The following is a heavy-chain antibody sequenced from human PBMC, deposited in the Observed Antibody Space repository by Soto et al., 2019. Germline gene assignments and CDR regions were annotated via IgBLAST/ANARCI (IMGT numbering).Heavy chain of an antibody. J-gene: IGHJ6*03. CDR2: IKEDGSEK. D-gene: IGHD2-15*01. CDR1: GFTFSSYW. CDR3: ARTLLPNMDYYYMEV. Sequence: PGGSLRLSCAASGFTFSSYWMSWVRQAPGKGLEWVANIKEDGSEKYYVDSVEGRFTISRDNAKNSLYLQMNSLRAEDTAVYYCARTLLPNMDYYYMEVWGKGTTVTVSS. V-gene: IGHV3-7*01.